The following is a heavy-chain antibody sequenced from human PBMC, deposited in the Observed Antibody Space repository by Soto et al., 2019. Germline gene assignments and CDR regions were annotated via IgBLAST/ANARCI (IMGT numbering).Heavy chain of an antibody. D-gene: IGHD2-2*01. CDR1: GFTFSSYG. CDR3: ARDYVIPAAAQYYYYMDV. Sequence: QVQLVESGGGVVQPGRSLRLSCAGSGFTFSSYGMHWVRQAPGKGLEWVSLIWYDGGNKYYADSVKGRFTISRDNSKNSLYLQMNSLSADDTAVYYCARDYVIPAAAQYYYYMDVWGKGTTVGVSS. V-gene: IGHV3-33*01. CDR2: IWYDGGNK. J-gene: IGHJ6*03.